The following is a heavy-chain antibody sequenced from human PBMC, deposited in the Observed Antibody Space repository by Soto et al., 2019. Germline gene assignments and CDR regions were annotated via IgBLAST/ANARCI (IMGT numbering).Heavy chain of an antibody. V-gene: IGHV4-30-4*02. CDR3: ARIIEWHHGSLVLDV. D-gene: IGHD3-3*01. J-gene: IGHJ6*02. Sequence: PSENLSLTCTVSGGSISSGDYYWSWIRQPPGKGLEWIGYIYYSGSTYYNPSLKSRVTISVDTSKNQFSLTLTSVTAADTAVYYCARIIEWHHGSLVLDVWGQGSTVTVSS. CDR1: GGSISSGDYY. CDR2: IYYSGST.